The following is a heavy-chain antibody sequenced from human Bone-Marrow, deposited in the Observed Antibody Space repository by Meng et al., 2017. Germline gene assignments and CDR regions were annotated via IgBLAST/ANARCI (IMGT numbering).Heavy chain of an antibody. J-gene: IGHJ4*02. CDR1: GGSFSGYY. CDR3: ARGPTTMAHDFDY. Sequence: QVQIKQWGEGLLKPSETLSLTCAVYGGSFSGYYWSWIHQPPGKGLEWIGEINHSGSTNYNPSLESRATISVDTSQNNLSLKLSSVTAADSAVYYCARGPTTMAHDFDYWGQGTLVTVSS. D-gene: IGHD4-11*01. V-gene: IGHV4-34*01. CDR2: INHSGST.